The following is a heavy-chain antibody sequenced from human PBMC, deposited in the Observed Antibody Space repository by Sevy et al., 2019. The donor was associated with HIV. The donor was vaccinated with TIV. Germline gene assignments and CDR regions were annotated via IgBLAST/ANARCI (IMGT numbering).Heavy chain of an antibody. CDR2: IKQDGSEK. Sequence: GGSLRLSCAASGFTFSSYWMSWVRQAPGKGLEWVANIKQDGSEKYYVDSVKGRFTISRDNAKNSLYLQMNSLRAEDTAVYYCARGSTYYYETGWFDPWGQRTLVTVSS. D-gene: IGHD3-22*01. V-gene: IGHV3-7*01. J-gene: IGHJ5*02. CDR3: ARGSTYYYETGWFDP. CDR1: GFTFSSYW.